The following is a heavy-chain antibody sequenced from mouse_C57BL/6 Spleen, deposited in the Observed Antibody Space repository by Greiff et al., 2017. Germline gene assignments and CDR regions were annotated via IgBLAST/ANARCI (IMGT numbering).Heavy chain of an antibody. D-gene: IGHD4-1*01. CDR1: GYTFTSYW. CDR3: AMGRDSWDAFDY. J-gene: IGHJ2*01. Sequence: QVHVKQPGAELVKPGASVKVSCKASGYTFTSYWMHWVKQRPGQGLEWIGRIHPSDSDTNYNQKFKGKATLTVDKSSSTAYMQLSSLTSEDAAVYYCAMGRDSWDAFDYWGQGTTLTGSS. V-gene: IGHV1-74*01. CDR2: IHPSDSDT.